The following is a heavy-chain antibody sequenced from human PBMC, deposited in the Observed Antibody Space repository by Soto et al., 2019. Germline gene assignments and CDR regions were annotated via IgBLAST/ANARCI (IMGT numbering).Heavy chain of an antibody. CDR3: AKPQYYDFWSGRYNWFDP. CDR1: GFTFSSYA. Sequence: PGGSLRLSCAASGFTFSSYAMSWVRQAPGKGLEWVSAISGSGGSTYYADSVKGRFTISRDNSKNTLYLQMNSLRAEDTAVYYCAKPQYYDFWSGRYNWFDPWGQGTLVTVSS. CDR2: ISGSGGST. V-gene: IGHV3-23*01. D-gene: IGHD3-3*01. J-gene: IGHJ5*02.